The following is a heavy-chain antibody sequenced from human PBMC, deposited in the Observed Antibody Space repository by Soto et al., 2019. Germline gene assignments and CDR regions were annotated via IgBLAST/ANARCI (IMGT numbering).Heavy chain of an antibody. D-gene: IGHD1-26*01. J-gene: IGHJ4*02. CDR3: TRGLFSGSSYSGSWYYFDS. Sequence: SETLSLTCAVSGGSFSGYIWTWIRQTPGKRLQWIGQINHSGSSNYNQYLKNRVTISTMSNNKFSLELSSVTAADTAVYYCTRGLFSGSSYSGSWYYFDSWGQGTMVTVSS. CDR1: GGSFSGYI. V-gene: IGHV4-34*01. CDR2: INHSGSS.